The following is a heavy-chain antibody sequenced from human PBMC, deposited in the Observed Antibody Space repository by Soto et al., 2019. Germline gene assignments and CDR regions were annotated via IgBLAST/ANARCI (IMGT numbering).Heavy chain of an antibody. CDR1: GGSFSPNY. V-gene: IGHV4-59*01. Sequence: SETLSLTCTLSGGSFSPNYWAWIRQPPGKGLEWIGYIYYSGSTNYNPSLKSRVTISVDTSKNQFSLKLSSVTAADTAVYYCARESFYDSGGFHGFDYWGQGTLVTVSS. CDR2: IYYSGST. D-gene: IGHD3-22*01. J-gene: IGHJ4*02. CDR3: ARESFYDSGGFHGFDY.